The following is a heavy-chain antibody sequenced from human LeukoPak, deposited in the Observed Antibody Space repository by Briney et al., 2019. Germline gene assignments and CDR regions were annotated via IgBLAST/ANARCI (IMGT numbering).Heavy chain of an antibody. Sequence: GGSLRLSCAASGFTFDDYAMHWVRQAPGKGLEWVSGISWNSGSIGYADSVKGRFTISRDNAKNSLYLQMNSLRAEDTALYYCANSKRSAMALDYWGQGTLVTVSS. J-gene: IGHJ4*02. D-gene: IGHD5-18*01. V-gene: IGHV3-9*01. CDR3: ANSKRSAMALDY. CDR2: ISWNSGSI. CDR1: GFTFDDYA.